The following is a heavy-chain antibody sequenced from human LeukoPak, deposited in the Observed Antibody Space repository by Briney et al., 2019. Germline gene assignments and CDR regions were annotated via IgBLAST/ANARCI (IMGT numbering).Heavy chain of an antibody. CDR1: GFTFSSYA. CDR3: AVSIAARPLDPDYYYYGMDV. J-gene: IGHJ6*02. D-gene: IGHD6-6*01. V-gene: IGHV3-23*01. CDR2: ISGSGGST. Sequence: PGGSLRLSCAASGFTFSSYAMSWVRQAPGKGLEWVSAISGSGGSTYYADSVKGRFTISRDNSKNTLYLQMNSLRAEDTAVYYCAVSIAARPLDPDYYYYGMDVWGQGTTVTVSS.